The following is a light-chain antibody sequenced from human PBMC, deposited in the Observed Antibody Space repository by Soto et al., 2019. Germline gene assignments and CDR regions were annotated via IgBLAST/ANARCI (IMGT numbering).Light chain of an antibody. Sequence: DIQMTQSPSSLSESVGDRVTITCRASQSISSYLNWYQQKPGKAPNLLIYDASTLQSGVPSRFSCSGSGTDFSLTIPNLQPDDFATNYCQQRYSAPWTFGQATKVDIK. CDR3: QQRYSAPWT. V-gene: IGKV1-39*01. J-gene: IGKJ1*01. CDR2: DAS. CDR1: QSISSY.